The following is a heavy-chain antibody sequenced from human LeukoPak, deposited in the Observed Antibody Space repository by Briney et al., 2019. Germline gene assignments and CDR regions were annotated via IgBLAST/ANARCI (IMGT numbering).Heavy chain of an antibody. V-gene: IGHV3-9*01. CDR1: GFKFDDYA. CDR2: ISWNAGFT. D-gene: IGHD6-19*01. J-gene: IGHJ4*02. CDR3: AKVRGTSSSHFYFDS. Sequence: GESLRLSCAASGFKFDDYAIHWVRQPPGKGVEWVSIISWNAGFTDHADSVKGRFTVSRDNVKNSLFLDMSSLRPEDTAFYYCAKVRGTSSSHFYFDSWGQGTLVTVSS.